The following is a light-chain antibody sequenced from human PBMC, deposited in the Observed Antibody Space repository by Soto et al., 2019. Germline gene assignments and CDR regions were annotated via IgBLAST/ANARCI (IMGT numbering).Light chain of an antibody. J-gene: IGKJ1*01. CDR1: QSISSW. CDR2: KAS. CDR3: QHYNSYSEA. Sequence: EIQMTQSPSTLSVSVGERVTITCRASQSISSWLAWYQQKPGKAPKLLIYKASTLKSGVPSRFSGSGSGTEFTLTISSLQPDDFATYYCQHYNSYSEAFGQGTKVDIK. V-gene: IGKV1-5*03.